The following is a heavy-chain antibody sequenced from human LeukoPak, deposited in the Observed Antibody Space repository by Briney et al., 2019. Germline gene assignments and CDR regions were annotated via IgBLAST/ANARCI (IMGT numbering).Heavy chain of an antibody. V-gene: IGHV3-30*02. D-gene: IGHD1-26*01. CDR2: IRYDGSNK. J-gene: IGHJ4*02. CDR3: AKGLELLRNFDY. CDR1: GFTFSSYG. Sequence: GGSLRLSCAASGFTFSSYGMHWVRQAPGKGLEWVAFIRYDGSNKYYADSVKGRFTISRDNSKNTLYLQMNSLRAEDTAVYYCAKGLELLRNFDYWGQGTLVTVSS.